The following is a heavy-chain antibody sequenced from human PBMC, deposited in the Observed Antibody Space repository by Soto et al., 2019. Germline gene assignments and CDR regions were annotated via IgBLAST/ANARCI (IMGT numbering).Heavy chain of an antibody. CDR1: WFTFSTYD. CDR3: ARASYDSSGYPLGGMDV. D-gene: IGHD3-22*01. Sequence: PGGSLRLSCVASWFTFSTYDMHWVRQKIGEGLERVSSIGTDDDPYYLESVRGRFTISREDAKSSLYLQMDSLRAGDTAVDYCARASYDSSGYPLGGMDVWGQGTLVTVSS. V-gene: IGHV3-13*05. J-gene: IGHJ6*01. CDR2: IGTDDDP.